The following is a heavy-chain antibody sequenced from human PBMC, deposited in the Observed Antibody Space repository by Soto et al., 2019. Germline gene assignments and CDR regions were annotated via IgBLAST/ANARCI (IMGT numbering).Heavy chain of an antibody. CDR1: GGSVTSGDYS. J-gene: IGHJ4*02. V-gene: IGHV4-30-2*01. CDR3: ACDYRSGSYRFDF. Sequence: QVQLQESGSGLVKPSQTLSLTCGVSGGSVTSGDYSWSWIRQPPGKGLEWIGYVYHSGNTVYNPSLKSRVTISMDRSKNQFSLKLTSVTAADTAVYYCACDYRSGSYRFDFWGQGFLVIVSS. D-gene: IGHD3-10*01. CDR2: VYHSGNT.